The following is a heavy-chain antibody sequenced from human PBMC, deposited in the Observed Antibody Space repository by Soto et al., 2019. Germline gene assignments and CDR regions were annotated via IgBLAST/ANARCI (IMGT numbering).Heavy chain of an antibody. D-gene: IGHD6-13*01. Sequence: PSETLSLTCTVSGGSISSYYWSWIRQPPGKGLEWIGYIYYSGSTNYDPSLKSRVTISVDTSKNQFSLKLSSVTAADTAVYYCARQGIAAAGTPIDYWGQGTLVTVSS. CDR1: GGSISSYY. V-gene: IGHV4-59*08. CDR3: ARQGIAAAGTPIDY. CDR2: IYYSGST. J-gene: IGHJ4*02.